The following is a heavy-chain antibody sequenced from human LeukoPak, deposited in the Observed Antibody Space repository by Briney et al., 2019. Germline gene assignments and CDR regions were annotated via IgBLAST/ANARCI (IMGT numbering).Heavy chain of an antibody. J-gene: IGHJ4*02. CDR3: ARDLDGGSYGAFNF. CDR1: GRTFSSYA. D-gene: IGHD2-15*01. V-gene: IGHV1-69*05. Sequence: GSSVKVSCKASGRTFSSYAISWVRQAPGQGLEWMGGIIPIFGTANYAQKFQGRVTITTDESTSTAYMELSSLRSEDTAVYYCARDLDGGSYGAFNFWGQGTLVTVSS. CDR2: IIPIFGTA.